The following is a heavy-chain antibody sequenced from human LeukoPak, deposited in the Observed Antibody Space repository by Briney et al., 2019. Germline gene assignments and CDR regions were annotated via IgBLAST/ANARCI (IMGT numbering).Heavy chain of an antibody. CDR3: ARAGTGYYVMDV. CDR1: GYSFSSYW. J-gene: IGHJ6*01. CDR2: IHPGDSDT. D-gene: IGHD3-10*01. V-gene: IGHV5-51*01. Sequence: GESLKISRKGSGYSFSSYWIGWVRQIPGKGLELIGIIHPGDSDTRYSPAFQGQVSISVDKSISTAYLQWSSLKTSDTAIFYCARAGTGYYVMDVWGQGTTVTVSS.